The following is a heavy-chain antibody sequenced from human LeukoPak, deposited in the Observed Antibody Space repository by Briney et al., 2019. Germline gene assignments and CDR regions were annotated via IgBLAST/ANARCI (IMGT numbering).Heavy chain of an antibody. CDR1: GFTFRSYG. Sequence: GGSLTLSCTGSGFTFRSYGMHWVRQAPGKGLEWVAYTRDDASKTWYGGSVKGRFTISRDNSKNTLYLYMNSVRGEDTAMYYCANGDCRGGRCSSGAHWGQGTLVTVSS. CDR3: ANGDCRGGRCSSGAH. D-gene: IGHD2-15*01. V-gene: IGHV3-30*02. J-gene: IGHJ4*02. CDR2: TRDDASKT.